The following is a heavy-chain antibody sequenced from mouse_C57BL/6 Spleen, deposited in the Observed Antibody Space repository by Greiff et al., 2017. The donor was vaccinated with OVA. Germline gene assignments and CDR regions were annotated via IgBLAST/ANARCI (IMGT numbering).Heavy chain of an antibody. Sequence: EVMLVESGGGLVKPGGSLKLSCAASGFTFSSYAMSWVRQPPEKRLEWVATISDGGSYTYYPDNVKGRFTISRDNAKNNLYLQMSHLMSEDTAMYYCARGYYYYDAWFAYWGHGTLVTVSA. CDR3: ARGYYYYDAWFAY. CDR1: GFTFSSYA. V-gene: IGHV5-4*03. J-gene: IGHJ3*01. CDR2: ISDGGSYT. D-gene: IGHD2-4*01.